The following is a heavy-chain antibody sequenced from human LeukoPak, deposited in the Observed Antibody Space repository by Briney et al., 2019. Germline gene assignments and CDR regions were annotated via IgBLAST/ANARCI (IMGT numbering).Heavy chain of an antibody. Sequence: ASVKVSCKASGYTFTSYGISWVRQAPGQGLEWMGWISAYNGNTNYAQKLQGRVTMTTDTSTSTAYMELRSLRSDDTAVYYCATGMVVVVMDYYYYYGMDVWGQGTTVTVSS. CDR1: GYTFTSYG. D-gene: IGHD3-22*01. J-gene: IGHJ6*02. CDR2: ISAYNGNT. CDR3: ATGMVVVVMDYYYYYGMDV. V-gene: IGHV1-18*01.